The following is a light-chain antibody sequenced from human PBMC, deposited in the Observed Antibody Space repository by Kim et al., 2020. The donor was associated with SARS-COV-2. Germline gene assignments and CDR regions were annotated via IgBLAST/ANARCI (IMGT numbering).Light chain of an antibody. Sequence: SYELTQPPSVSVAPGKTARITCGGNNIGSKSVHWYQQKPGQAPVLVIYYDSDRPSGIPERFSGSNSGNTATLTISRVEAGDEADYYCQVWDSSSDPNWVF. CDR3: QVWDSSSDPNWV. J-gene: IGLJ3*02. CDR2: YDS. CDR1: NIGSKS. V-gene: IGLV3-21*04.